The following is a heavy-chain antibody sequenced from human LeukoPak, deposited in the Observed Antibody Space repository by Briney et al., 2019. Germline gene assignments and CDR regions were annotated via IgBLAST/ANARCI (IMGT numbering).Heavy chain of an antibody. CDR2: INHSGST. V-gene: IGHV4-39*07. Sequence: SETLSLTCTVSGGSISSGGYYWSWIRQPPGKGLEWIGEINHSGSTNYNPSLKSRVTISVDTSKNQFSLKLSSVTAADTAVYYCARYLHYYFDEYGMDVWGQGTTVTVSS. D-gene: IGHD3-22*01. CDR3: ARYLHYYFDEYGMDV. CDR1: GGSISSGGYY. J-gene: IGHJ6*02.